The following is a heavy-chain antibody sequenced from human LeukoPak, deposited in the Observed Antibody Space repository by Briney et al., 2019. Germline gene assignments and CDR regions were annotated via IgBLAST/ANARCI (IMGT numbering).Heavy chain of an antibody. J-gene: IGHJ6*03. V-gene: IGHV4-59*01. CDR2: IYYSGST. CDR3: AREGGQQLPYYMDV. D-gene: IGHD6-13*01. Sequence: SETLSLTCTVSGGSISSYYWSWIRQPPGKGLEWIGYIYYSGSTNYNPSLKSRVTISADTSKNQFSLKLSSVTAADTAVYYCAREGGQQLPYYMDVWGKGTTVTVSS. CDR1: GGSISSYY.